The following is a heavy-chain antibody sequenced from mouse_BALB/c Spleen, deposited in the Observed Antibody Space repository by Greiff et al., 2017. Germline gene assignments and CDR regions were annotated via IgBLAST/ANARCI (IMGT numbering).Heavy chain of an antibody. Sequence: EVQLVESGPGLVKPSQSLSLTCSVTGYSITSGYYWNWIRQFPGNKLEWMGYISYDGSNNYNPSLKNRISITRDTSKNQFFLKLNSVTTEDTATYYCAREGLYGNYWAWFAYWGQGTLVTVSA. CDR3: AREGLYGNYWAWFAY. J-gene: IGHJ3*01. CDR1: GYSITSGYY. V-gene: IGHV3-6*02. D-gene: IGHD2-10*02. CDR2: ISYDGSN.